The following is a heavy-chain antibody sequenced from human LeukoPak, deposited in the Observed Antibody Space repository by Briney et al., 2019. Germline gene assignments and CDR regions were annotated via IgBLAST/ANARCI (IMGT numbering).Heavy chain of an antibody. CDR2: IYYSGST. D-gene: IGHD2-2*01. CDR1: GGSISNYY. J-gene: IGHJ4*02. V-gene: IGHV4-59*12. Sequence: SETLSLTCTVSGGSISNYYWSWIRQPPGKGLEWIGYIYYSGSTNYNPSLKSRVTISVDTSKNLFSLRLSSVTAADTAVYCCARSGEGYCSSTSCLKNDYWGQGTLVTVSS. CDR3: ARSGEGYCSSTSCLKNDY.